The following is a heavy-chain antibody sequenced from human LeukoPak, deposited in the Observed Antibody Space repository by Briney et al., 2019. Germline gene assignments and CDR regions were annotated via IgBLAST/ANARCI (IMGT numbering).Heavy chain of an antibody. D-gene: IGHD2-2*01. J-gene: IGHJ4*02. CDR2: IYYSGNT. CDR1: GGSISSSSYD. V-gene: IGHV4-39*01. Sequence: SETLSLTCTVSGGSISSSSYDWDWLRQPRGKGLEWIGAIYYSGNTNYNPSVKSRVTISVDTSKNQFSLKLSSVTAADTAVYYCARHRIPAALASAFDYWGQGTLVTVSS. CDR3: ARHRIPAALASAFDY.